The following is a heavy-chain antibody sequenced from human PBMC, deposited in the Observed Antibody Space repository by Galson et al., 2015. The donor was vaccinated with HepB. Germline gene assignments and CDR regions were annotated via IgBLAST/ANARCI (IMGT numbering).Heavy chain of an antibody. D-gene: IGHD2-2*01. V-gene: IGHV3-30*18. J-gene: IGHJ6*02. CDR2: ISSDGSKK. CDR1: GFTFRRSG. CDR3: AKDLHCSSTSCPKNYHDYGRDV. Sequence: SLRLPCAASGFTFRRSGIHWVRQAPGKGLEWVAVISSDGSKKYYADSVKGRFTIYRDNYKNTLYGQMNSLRVEDTAVYYCAKDLHCSSTSCPKNYHDYGRDVWGQGTTVT.